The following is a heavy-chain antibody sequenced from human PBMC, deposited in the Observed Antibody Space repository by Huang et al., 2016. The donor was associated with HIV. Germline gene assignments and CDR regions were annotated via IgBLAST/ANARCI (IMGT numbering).Heavy chain of an antibody. V-gene: IGHV1-18*04. CDR3: ARGVPALGIRGRYYFDS. CDR2: ISDYSGNR. D-gene: IGHD7-27*01. Sequence: QVHLVQSGAEVKKPGASVSVSCKTSGYNFVSYTIAWVRQAPGQGLEWRGWISDYSGNRNYAQNFQVRVSMTTDRSTSTAYMELRSLRPDDTAVYYCARGVPALGIRGRYYFDSWGQGTLVTVSS. J-gene: IGHJ4*02. CDR1: GYNFVSYT.